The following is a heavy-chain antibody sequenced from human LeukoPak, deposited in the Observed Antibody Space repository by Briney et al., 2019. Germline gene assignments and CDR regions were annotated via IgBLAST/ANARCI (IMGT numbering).Heavy chain of an antibody. CDR2: INHSGST. CDR1: GGSFSGYY. Sequence: SSETLSLTCAVYGGSFSGYYWSWIRQPPGKGLEWIGEINHSGSTNYNPSLKSRVTISVDTSKNQFSLKLSSVTAADTAVYYCARRRARITIFGVVRQNWFDPWGQGTLVTVSS. CDR3: ARRRARITIFGVVRQNWFDP. V-gene: IGHV4-34*01. J-gene: IGHJ5*02. D-gene: IGHD3-3*01.